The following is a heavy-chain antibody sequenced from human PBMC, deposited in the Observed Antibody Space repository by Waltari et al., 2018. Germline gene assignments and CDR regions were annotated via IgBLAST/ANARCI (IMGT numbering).Heavy chain of an antibody. J-gene: IGHJ5*02. D-gene: IGHD2-15*01. CDR3: ARLPSGGASHWFDP. Sequence: QLQLQESGPGLVKPSETLSLTCSVSGGSISRQSDYWGWIRQPPGKGLEYIGNIYYSGSTSYNPSLKSRVTISIDTSKNQFSRKLSSVTAADTAVYYCARLPSGGASHWFDPWGQGTLVTVSS. CDR2: IYYSGST. V-gene: IGHV4-39*01. CDR1: GGSISRQSDY.